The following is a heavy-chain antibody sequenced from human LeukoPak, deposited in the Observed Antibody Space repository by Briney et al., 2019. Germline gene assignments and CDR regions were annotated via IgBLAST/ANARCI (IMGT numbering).Heavy chain of an antibody. V-gene: IGHV1-3*03. CDR3: ARGGKQWRGGNYFDS. CDR1: GYTFTDYA. D-gene: IGHD6-19*01. CDR2: ITTGRGDT. Sequence: GASVKVSCKASGYTFTDYALHWVRQAPGQSLEWMGWITTGRGDTQYSQAFQRRITITRDKSASTVSMDLSALGSEDTAVYYCARGGKQWRGGNYFDSWGQGTLVAVSS. J-gene: IGHJ4*02.